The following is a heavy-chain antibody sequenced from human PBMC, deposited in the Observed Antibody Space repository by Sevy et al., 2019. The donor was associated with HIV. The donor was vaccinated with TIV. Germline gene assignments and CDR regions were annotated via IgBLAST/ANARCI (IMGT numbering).Heavy chain of an antibody. V-gene: IGHV3-9*01. Sequence: GGSLRLSCAASGFTFNDYAMHWVRQAPGKGLEWVSSISWNSANIDYAGSVKDRFTISRDNAKNSLYLQMSSLRGEDTALYYCAKDLNSGTLRFYCFDYWGQGTLVTVSS. CDR2: ISWNSANI. CDR3: AKDLNSGTLRFYCFDY. J-gene: IGHJ4*02. CDR1: GFTFNDYA. D-gene: IGHD1-1*01.